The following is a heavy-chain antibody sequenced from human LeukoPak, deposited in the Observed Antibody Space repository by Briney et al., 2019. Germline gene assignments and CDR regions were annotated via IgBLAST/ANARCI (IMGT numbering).Heavy chain of an antibody. J-gene: IGHJ6*03. D-gene: IGHD3-3*01. V-gene: IGHV1-2*06. Sequence: ASVTVSCKASGYTFTNYYMHWVGQAPGQGLEWMGRINPNSGGTNYAQKFEVRVTMTRDTSISTVYMELSRLTSDDTAVYYCAREGDLPMDVWGKGTTLTVSS. CDR2: INPNSGGT. CDR3: AREGDLPMDV. CDR1: GYTFTNYY.